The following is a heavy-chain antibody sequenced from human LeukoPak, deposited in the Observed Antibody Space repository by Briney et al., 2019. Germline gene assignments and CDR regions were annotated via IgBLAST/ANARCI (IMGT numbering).Heavy chain of an antibody. CDR2: IYYSGST. D-gene: IGHD3-22*01. CDR3: ARDDSSGYYHDY. Sequence: SETLSLTCAVYGGSFSGYYWSWIRQPPGKGLEWIGYIYYSGSTNYNPSLKSRVTISVDTSKNQFSPKLSSVTAADTAVYYCARDDSSGYYHDYWGQGTLVTVSS. V-gene: IGHV4-59*01. CDR1: GGSFSGYY. J-gene: IGHJ4*02.